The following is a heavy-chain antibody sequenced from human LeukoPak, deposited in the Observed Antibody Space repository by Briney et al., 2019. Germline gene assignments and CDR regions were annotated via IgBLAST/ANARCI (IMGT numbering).Heavy chain of an antibody. CDR1: GGSISSYY. D-gene: IGHD2-21*01. Sequence: SETLSLTCTVSGGSISSYYWSWIRQPAGRGLEWIGRMYTSGSTNYNPSLKSRVTMSVDTSKNQFSLKLSSVTAADTAVYYCASTRGSILWWQSDAFDIWGQGTMVTVSS. J-gene: IGHJ3*02. V-gene: IGHV4-4*07. CDR2: MYTSGST. CDR3: ASTRGSILWWQSDAFDI.